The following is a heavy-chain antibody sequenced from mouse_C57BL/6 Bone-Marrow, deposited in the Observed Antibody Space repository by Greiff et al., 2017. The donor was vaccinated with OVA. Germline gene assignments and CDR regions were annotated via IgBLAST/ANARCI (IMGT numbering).Heavy chain of an antibody. J-gene: IGHJ3*01. CDR1: GFTFSSYA. Sequence: EVQLVESGGGLVKPGGSLKLSCAASGFTFSSYAMSWVRQTPEQRLEWVATISDGGSYTYYPDNVKGRFTISRDNAKNNPYLQISQLKSEDTAMYYCARYQAHYYASFAYWGQGTLVTVSA. CDR3: ARYQAHYYASFAY. D-gene: IGHD2-1*01. CDR2: ISDGGSYT. V-gene: IGHV5-4*01.